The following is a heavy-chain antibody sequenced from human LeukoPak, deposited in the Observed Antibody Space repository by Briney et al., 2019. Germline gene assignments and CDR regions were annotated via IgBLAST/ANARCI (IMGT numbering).Heavy chain of an antibody. CDR2: ISYDGSNK. D-gene: IGHD2-2*01. Sequence: PGGSLRLSCAASGFTFSSYAMHWVRQAPGKGLGWVAVISYDGSNKYYADSVKGRFTISRDNSKNTLYLQMNSLRAEDTAVYYCARDRPPYQLRSHNWFDPWGQGTLVTVSS. V-gene: IGHV3-30-3*01. CDR3: ARDRPPYQLRSHNWFDP. J-gene: IGHJ5*02. CDR1: GFTFSSYA.